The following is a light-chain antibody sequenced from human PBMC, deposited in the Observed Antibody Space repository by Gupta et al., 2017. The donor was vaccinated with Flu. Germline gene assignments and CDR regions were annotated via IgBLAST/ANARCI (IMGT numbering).Light chain of an antibody. V-gene: IGLV1-47*01. CDR1: SPNIGRNY. CDR2: RNN. CDR3: AAGDESLSGWV. Sequence: QSVLTQPPSASGTPGQRVTISCSGSSPNIGRNYVYWYQQLPGTAPKLLIYRNNQRPSGVPDRFSGSKSGTSASLAISGLRSEDEADDYCAAGDESLSGWVFGGGTKLTVL. J-gene: IGLJ3*02.